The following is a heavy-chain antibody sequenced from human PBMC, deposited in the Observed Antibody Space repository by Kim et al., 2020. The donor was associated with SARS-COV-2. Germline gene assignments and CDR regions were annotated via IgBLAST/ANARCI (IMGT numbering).Heavy chain of an antibody. J-gene: IGHJ4*02. Sequence: ASVKVSCKTSGYTFTTYGISWVRQAPRQGLEWMGWINTYNGNTNFAQKFQDRVTMTTDTSTTTAYMEVRRLRSDDTAVYYCARDLNVAGPVFEVLYAGYWGQGTLVAVSS. CDR3: ARDLNVAGPVFEVLYAGY. CDR2: INTYNGNT. CDR1: GYTFTTYG. D-gene: IGHD6-19*01. V-gene: IGHV1-18*01.